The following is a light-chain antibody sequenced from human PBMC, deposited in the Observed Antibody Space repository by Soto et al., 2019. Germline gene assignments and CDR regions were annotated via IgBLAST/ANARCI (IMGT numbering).Light chain of an antibody. CDR1: QSVSTY. V-gene: IGKV3-11*01. Sequence: EIVLTQSPATLSLSPGERATLSCRASQSVSTYLAWYQQKPGQAPRLLIYDSSNRATVVPGRFSGSGSGTDVTLTISSLEPEDFAVYYCQRRGSGVTVGGGTKVEI. CDR3: QRRGSGVT. J-gene: IGKJ4*01. CDR2: DSS.